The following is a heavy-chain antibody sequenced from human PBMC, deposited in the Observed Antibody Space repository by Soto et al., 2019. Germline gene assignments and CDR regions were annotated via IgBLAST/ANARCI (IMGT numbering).Heavy chain of an antibody. CDR2: LNIGNGNT. CDR1: GYTFTSYA. CDR3: AREPLCGGRCYVHWFDL. V-gene: IGHV1-3*04. D-gene: IGHD2-15*01. J-gene: IGHJ5*02. Sequence: SVKVSCKTSGYTFTSYAIHWVRQAPGQGLEWLGWLNIGNGNTQYSPKLHDRVTLTRDTSASTAYMELSSLRSEDTAVYYCAREPLCGGRCYVHWFDLWGQGTLVIVSS.